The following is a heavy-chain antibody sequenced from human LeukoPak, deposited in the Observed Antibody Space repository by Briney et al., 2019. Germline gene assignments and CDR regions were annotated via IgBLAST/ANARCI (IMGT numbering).Heavy chain of an antibody. CDR2: IRYDGSNK. D-gene: IGHD6-13*01. Sequence: PGGSLRLSCAASGFTFSSYGMHWVRQAPGKGLEWVAFIRYDGSNKYYADSVKGRFTISRDNSKNTLYLQMNSLRAEDTAVYYCAKDPKPLFPRQLVLFDYWGQGTLVTVSS. V-gene: IGHV3-30*02. CDR3: AKDPKPLFPRQLVLFDY. CDR1: GFTFSSYG. J-gene: IGHJ4*02.